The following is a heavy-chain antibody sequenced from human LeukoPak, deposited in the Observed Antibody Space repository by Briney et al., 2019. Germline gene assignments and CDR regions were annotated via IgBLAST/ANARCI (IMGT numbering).Heavy chain of an antibody. CDR3: AREVAAGTFDY. D-gene: IGHD6-13*01. J-gene: IGHJ4*02. CDR2: IIPIFGTA. V-gene: IGHV1-69*05. CDR1: GGTFSSYA. Sequence: GASVKVSCKASGGTFSSYAISWVRQAPGQGLEWMGGIIPIFGTANYAQKSQGRVTITTDESTSTAYMELSSLRSEDTAVYYCAREVAAGTFDYWGQGTLVTVSS.